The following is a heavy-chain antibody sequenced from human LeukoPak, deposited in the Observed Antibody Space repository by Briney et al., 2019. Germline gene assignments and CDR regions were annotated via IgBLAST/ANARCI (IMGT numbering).Heavy chain of an antibody. CDR2: IYYSGST. J-gene: IGHJ3*02. CDR3: ARTPRFCSGCEGVFDI. CDR1: GGSISSSSYY. D-gene: IGHD3-3*01. V-gene: IGHV4-31*03. Sequence: PSETLSLTCTVSGGSISSSSYYWSWIRQHPGKGLECIGYIYYSGSTYYNPSLKSRVTISIDTSKNQFSLKLSSVTAADTAVYYCARTPRFCSGCEGVFDIWGQGTMVTVSS.